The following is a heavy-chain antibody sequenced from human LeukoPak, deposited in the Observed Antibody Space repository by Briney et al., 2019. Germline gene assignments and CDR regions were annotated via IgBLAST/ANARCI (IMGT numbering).Heavy chain of an antibody. J-gene: IGHJ3*02. CDR1: GFTFSSYG. CDR3: ARQRYCSSTSCPDAFDI. D-gene: IGHD2-2*01. V-gene: IGHV3-21*01. CDR2: ISSSSSYI. Sequence: GGSLRLSCAASGFTFSSYGMNWVRQAPGKGLEWVSSISSSSSYIYYADSVKGRFTISRDDAKNSLYLQMNSLRAEDTAVYYCARQRYCSSTSCPDAFDIWGQGTMVTVSS.